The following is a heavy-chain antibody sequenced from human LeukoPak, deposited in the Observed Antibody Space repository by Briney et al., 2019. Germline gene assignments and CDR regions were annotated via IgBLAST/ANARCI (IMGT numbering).Heavy chain of an antibody. D-gene: IGHD3-9*01. J-gene: IGHJ4*02. V-gene: IGHV3-23*01. Sequence: GGSLRLSCAASGFIFSNYAMSWVRQAPGKGLEWVSAITGSGGSTYYADSVKGRFTIYRDNSKNTLYLQMNSLRAEDTAVYYCAKWGDYDVLAGYYVSDYWGQGTLVTVSS. CDR1: GFIFSNYA. CDR2: ITGSGGST. CDR3: AKWGDYDVLAGYYVSDY.